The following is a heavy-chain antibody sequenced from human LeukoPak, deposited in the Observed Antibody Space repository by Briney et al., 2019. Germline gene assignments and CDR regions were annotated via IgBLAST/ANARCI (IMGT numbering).Heavy chain of an antibody. D-gene: IGHD3-10*01. CDR2: IYYSGST. Sequence: PSETLSLTCTVSGGSISSYYWSWIRQPPGKGLEWIGYIYYSGSTNYNPSLESRVTISVDTSKNQFSLKLSSVTAADTAVYYCARARYYGSGSYYQRDYYGMDVWGQGTTVTVSS. J-gene: IGHJ6*02. CDR1: GGSISSYY. CDR3: ARARYYGSGSYYQRDYYGMDV. V-gene: IGHV4-59*01.